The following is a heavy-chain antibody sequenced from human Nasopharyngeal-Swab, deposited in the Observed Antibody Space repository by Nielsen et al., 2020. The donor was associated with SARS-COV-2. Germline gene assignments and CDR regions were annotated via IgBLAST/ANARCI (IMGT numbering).Heavy chain of an antibody. J-gene: IGHJ6*03. CDR3: ARSGRITIFGVFINYYYYMDV. Sequence: WVRQAPGQGLEWMGMINPTGGSTSYAQKFQGRVTMTRDTSTSTVYMELSSLRSEDTAVYYCARSGRITIFGVFINYYYYMDVWGKGTTVTVSS. D-gene: IGHD3-3*01. V-gene: IGHV1-46*01. CDR2: INPTGGST.